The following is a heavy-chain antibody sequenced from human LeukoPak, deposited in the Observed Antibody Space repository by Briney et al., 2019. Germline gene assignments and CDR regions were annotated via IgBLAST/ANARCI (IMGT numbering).Heavy chain of an antibody. J-gene: IGHJ5*02. CDR2: ISYDGSNQ. Sequence: PGGSLRLSCAASGFTFSSYGMHWVRQAPGKGLEWVAVISYDGSNQYYADSVKGRFTISRDNSKNTLYLQMNSLRAEDTAVYYCAKEGLWQQLVRGWFDPWGQGTLVTVSS. CDR1: GFTFSSYG. D-gene: IGHD6-13*01. CDR3: AKEGLWQQLVRGWFDP. V-gene: IGHV3-30*18.